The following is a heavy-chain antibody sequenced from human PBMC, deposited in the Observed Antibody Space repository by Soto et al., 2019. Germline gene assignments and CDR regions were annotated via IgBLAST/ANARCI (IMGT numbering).Heavy chain of an antibody. CDR1: GFTFTSSA. CDR2: IVVGSGNT. D-gene: IGHD5-12*01. V-gene: IGHV1-58*01. CDR3: AADRDIVATIPRFYYYYGMDV. J-gene: IGHJ6*02. Sequence: SVKVSCKASGFTFTSSAVQWVRQARGQRLEWIGWIVVGSGNTNYAQEFQERVTITRDMSTSTAYMELSSLRSEDTAVYYCAADRDIVATIPRFYYYYGMDVWGQGTTVTVSS.